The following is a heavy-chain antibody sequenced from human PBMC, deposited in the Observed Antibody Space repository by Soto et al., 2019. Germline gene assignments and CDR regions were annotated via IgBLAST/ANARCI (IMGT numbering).Heavy chain of an antibody. CDR2: IKYSGTT. CDR1: CLSIYSNRCH. Sequence: SATLSLTCTILCLSIYSNRCHCGLTRQPPGKVLEWIASIKYSGTTFYNPSLKSRFTLSVDTSKNQFALKLSSVTAAETAVYYCARHGITGSYYDAFDIWGQGTMVT. J-gene: IGHJ3*02. CDR3: ARHGITGSYYDAFDI. V-gene: IGHV4-39*01. D-gene: IGHD1-26*01.